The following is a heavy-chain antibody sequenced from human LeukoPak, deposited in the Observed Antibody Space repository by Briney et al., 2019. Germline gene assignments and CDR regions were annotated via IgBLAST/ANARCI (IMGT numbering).Heavy chain of an antibody. Sequence: GGSLRLSCAASGFTVSSNYMSWVRQAPGKGLEWVSVIYSGGSTNYADSVKGRFTISRDNSKNTLYLQMNSLRAEDTAVYYCARATSGDGDHAAFDIWGQGTMVTVSS. V-gene: IGHV3-53*01. D-gene: IGHD4-17*01. CDR1: GFTVSSNY. J-gene: IGHJ3*02. CDR2: IYSGGST. CDR3: ARATSGDGDHAAFDI.